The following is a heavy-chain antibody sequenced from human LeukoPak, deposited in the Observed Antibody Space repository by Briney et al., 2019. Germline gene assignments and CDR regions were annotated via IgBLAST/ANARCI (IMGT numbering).Heavy chain of an antibody. CDR3: ARGPSSGWGTFDF. V-gene: IGHV3-21*01. CDR1: GFSFSSYS. CDR2: ITSSSNYI. J-gene: IGHJ4*02. D-gene: IGHD6-19*01. Sequence: GGSLRLSCAASGFSFSSYSMNWVRQAPGKGLEWVSSITSSSNYIYYADSVKGRFTISRDNAKNSLYLQMNSLTAEDTSVYYCARGPSSGWGTFDFWGQGTLVTVSS.